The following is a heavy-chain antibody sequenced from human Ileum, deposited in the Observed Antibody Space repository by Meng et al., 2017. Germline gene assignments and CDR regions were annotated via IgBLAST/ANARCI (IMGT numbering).Heavy chain of an antibody. CDR3: ARHRPRNGGKGLD. D-gene: IGHD4-23*01. CDR2: IYPGDSGT. V-gene: IGHV5-51*01. Sequence: GESMKISCKGSGYSFTSYWSGWVRQMPGKGLEWRGIIYPGDSGTRYSPSFQGQVTIAADKSISTAYLQWSSLKASDTAMYYCARHRPRNGGKGLDWGQGTLVTVSS. J-gene: IGHJ4*02. CDR1: GYSFTSYW.